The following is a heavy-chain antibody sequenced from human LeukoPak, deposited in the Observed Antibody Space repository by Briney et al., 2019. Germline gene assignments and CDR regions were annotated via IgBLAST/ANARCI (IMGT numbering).Heavy chain of an antibody. V-gene: IGHV3-21*01. D-gene: IGHD2-2*01. CDR1: GFTFSSYS. CDR2: ISSSSSYM. CDR3: ASCSSTNCY. J-gene: IGHJ4*02. Sequence: GGSLRLSCAASGFTFSSYSMNWVRQAPGKALDWVSSISSSSSYMYYADSVKGRFTISRDNAKNSLYLQMNSLRAEDTAVYYCASCSSTNCYWGQGTLVTVSS.